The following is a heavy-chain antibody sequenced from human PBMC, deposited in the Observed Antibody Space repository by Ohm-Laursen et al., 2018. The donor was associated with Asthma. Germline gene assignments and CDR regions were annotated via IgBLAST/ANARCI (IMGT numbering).Heavy chain of an antibody. V-gene: IGHV3-9*01. J-gene: IGHJ6*02. CDR2: ISWNSGTI. Sequence: SLRLSCAASGFIFDDYAMHWVRQVPGKGLEWVSGISWNSGTIVQADSVKGRSTISRDNAKNSLYLQMNSLRAEDTALYYCARDSQAMVTTEGLYFGMDVWGQGTTVTVSS. CDR1: GFIFDDYA. D-gene: IGHD4-17*01. CDR3: ARDSQAMVTTEGLYFGMDV.